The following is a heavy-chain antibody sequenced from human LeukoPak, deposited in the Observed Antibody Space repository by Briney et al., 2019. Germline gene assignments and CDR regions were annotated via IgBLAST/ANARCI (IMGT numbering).Heavy chain of an antibody. CDR3: ARQKWDSFDY. J-gene: IGHJ4*02. Sequence: GGSLRLSCAASGFTFSSYAMHWVRQAPGKGLEWVAVISYDGSNKYYADSVKGRFTISRDNSKNTLYLQMNSLRAEDTAVYYCARQKWDSFDYWGQGTLVTVSS. CDR2: ISYDGSNK. D-gene: IGHD1-26*01. V-gene: IGHV3-30-3*01. CDR1: GFTFSSYA.